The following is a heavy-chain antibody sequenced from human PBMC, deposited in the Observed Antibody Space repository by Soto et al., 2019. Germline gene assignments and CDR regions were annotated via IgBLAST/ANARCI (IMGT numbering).Heavy chain of an antibody. CDR2: IYYSGST. CDR3: ARQGGYDFWSGFRTLYNWFDP. D-gene: IGHD3-3*01. Sequence: PSETLSLTCTVSGGSISSYYWSRIRQPPGKGLEWIGYIYYSGSTNYNPSLKSRVTISVDTSKNQFSLKLSSVTAADTAVYYCARQGGYDFWSGFRTLYNWFDPWGQGTLVTVSS. V-gene: IGHV4-59*08. J-gene: IGHJ5*02. CDR1: GGSISSYY.